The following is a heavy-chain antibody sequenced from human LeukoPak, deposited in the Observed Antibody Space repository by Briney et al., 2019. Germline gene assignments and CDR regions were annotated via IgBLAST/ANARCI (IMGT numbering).Heavy chain of an antibody. CDR3: ARDVTSWALGDDVFDL. CDR2: ISGISTTI. D-gene: IGHD3-16*01. Sequence: VGSLRLSCAASGFTFSSYSMNWVRQAPGKGLEWISYISGISTTIYYADSVKGRFTVSRDDAKNSLYLEMISLRAEDTAIYYCARDVTSWALGDDVFDLWGQGTVVTVSS. V-gene: IGHV3-48*01. CDR1: GFTFSSYS. J-gene: IGHJ3*01.